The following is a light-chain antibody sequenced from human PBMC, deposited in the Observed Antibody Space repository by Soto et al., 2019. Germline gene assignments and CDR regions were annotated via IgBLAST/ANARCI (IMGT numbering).Light chain of an antibody. CDR3: HQYGNSPLT. J-gene: IGKJ3*01. V-gene: IGKV1-8*01. CDR2: GAS. Sequence: AIRMTQSPSSLSASTGDRVTITCRASQGISSYLAWYQQKPGKAPKLLIYGASTRATDIPDRFSGSGSGTDFTLTISRLEPDDFAVYFCHQYGNSPLTFGPGTKVDF. CDR1: QGISSY.